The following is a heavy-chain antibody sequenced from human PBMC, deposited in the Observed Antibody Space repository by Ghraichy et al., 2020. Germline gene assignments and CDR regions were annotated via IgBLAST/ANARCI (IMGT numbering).Heavy chain of an antibody. CDR2: ISGSGGST. D-gene: IGHD1-26*01. Sequence: GESLNISCAASGFTFSSYAMSWVRQAPGKGLEWVSAISGSGGSTYYADSVKGRFTISRDNSKNTLYLQMNSLRAEDTAVYYCAKDLSEGYSGSYVPDAFDIWGQGTMVTVSS. J-gene: IGHJ3*02. V-gene: IGHV3-23*01. CDR1: GFTFSSYA. CDR3: AKDLSEGYSGSYVPDAFDI.